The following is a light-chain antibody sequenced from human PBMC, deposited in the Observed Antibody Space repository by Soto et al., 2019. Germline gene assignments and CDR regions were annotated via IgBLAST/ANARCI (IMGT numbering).Light chain of an antibody. V-gene: IGKV2-30*02. CDR2: KVS. CDR1: QSLIHSDGDTY. J-gene: IGKJ1*01. CDR3: MQGTHWPWT. Sequence: DVVMTQSPLSLPVTLGQPASISCRSSQSLIHSDGDTYLNWFQQRPGQSPRRLIYKVSDRDSGVPDRFSGSGSGTGFTLKLSRVEAEDVGIYYCMQGTHWPWTFGQGTEVEIK.